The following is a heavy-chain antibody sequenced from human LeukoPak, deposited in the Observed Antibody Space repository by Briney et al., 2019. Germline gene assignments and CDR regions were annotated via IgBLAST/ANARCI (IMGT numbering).Heavy chain of an antibody. CDR1: GDSVSSNSVT. V-gene: IGHV6-1*01. J-gene: IGHJ5*02. D-gene: IGHD2-2*01. CDR3: ARRLTQYDCFDP. Sequence: SQTHSLTCAISGDSVSSNSVTWNWIRQSPSRGLEWLGRTYYRSTWYNDYAVSVRGRITVNPDTSKNQFSLHLNSVTPEDTAVYYCARRLTQYDCFDPWGQGILVTVSS. CDR2: TYYRSTWYN.